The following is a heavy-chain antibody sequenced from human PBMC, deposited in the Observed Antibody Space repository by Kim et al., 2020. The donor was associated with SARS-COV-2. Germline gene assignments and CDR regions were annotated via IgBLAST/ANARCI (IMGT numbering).Heavy chain of an antibody. V-gene: IGHV5-10-1*01. J-gene: IGHJ5*02. Sequence: GESLKISCKGSGYSFTSYWISWVRQMPGKDLEWMGRIDPSDSYTNYSPSFQGHVTISADKSISTAYLQWSSLKASDTAMYYCARLRGYYGSGDWFDPWGQGTLVTVSS. CDR1: GYSFTSYW. CDR2: IDPSDSYT. CDR3: ARLRGYYGSGDWFDP. D-gene: IGHD3-10*01.